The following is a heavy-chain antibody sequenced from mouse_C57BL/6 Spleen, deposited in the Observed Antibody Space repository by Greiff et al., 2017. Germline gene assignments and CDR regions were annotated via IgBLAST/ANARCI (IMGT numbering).Heavy chain of an antibody. Sequence: QVQLQQPGAELVRPGTSVKLSCKASGYTFTSYWMHWVKQRPGQGLEWIGVIDPSDSYTNYNQKFKGKATLTVDTSSSTAYMQLSSLTSEDAAVYYCARGWDGRGFAYWGQGTLVTVSA. D-gene: IGHD4-1*01. CDR2: IDPSDSYT. CDR3: ARGWDGRGFAY. V-gene: IGHV1-59*01. J-gene: IGHJ3*01. CDR1: GYTFTSYW.